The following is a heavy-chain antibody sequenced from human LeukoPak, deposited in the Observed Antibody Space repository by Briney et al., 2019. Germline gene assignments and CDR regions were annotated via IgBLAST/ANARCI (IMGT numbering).Heavy chain of an antibody. CDR2: INYSGTT. D-gene: IGHD2-2*01. J-gene: IGHJ3*02. CDR1: GGSISSSSYY. V-gene: IGHV4-39*01. CDR3: ARLPIVVVPSTSFDM. Sequence: SEPLSLTCTVSGGSISSSSYYWGWIRQPPGKGLQWIGSINYSGTTYYNPSLKSRVTISVDTSKNQFSLKLNSVTAADTAVYYCARLPIVVVPSTSFDMWGQGTMVTVSS.